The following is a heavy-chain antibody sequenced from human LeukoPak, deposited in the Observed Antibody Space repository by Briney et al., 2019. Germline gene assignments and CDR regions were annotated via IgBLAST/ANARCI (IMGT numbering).Heavy chain of an antibody. V-gene: IGHV3-23*01. CDR1: GFTFSSYA. J-gene: IGHJ4*02. CDR3: AKVGPYGSGSYLLYGY. D-gene: IGHD3-10*01. Sequence: PGGSLRLSCAASGFTFSSYAMSWVRQAPGKGLEWVSAISGSGGSTYYADSVKGRFTISRDNPKNTLYLQMNSLRAEDTAVYYCAKVGPYGSGSYLLYGYWGQGTLVTVSS. CDR2: ISGSGGST.